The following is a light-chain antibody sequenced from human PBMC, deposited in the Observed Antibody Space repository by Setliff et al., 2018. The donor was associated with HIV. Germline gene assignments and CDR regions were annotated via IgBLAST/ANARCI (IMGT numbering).Light chain of an antibody. CDR1: SSDVGSYNF. V-gene: IGLV2-14*03. J-gene: IGLJ1*01. Sequence: QSALAQPASVSGSPGQSITISCSGTSSDVGSYNFVSWYQQHPGKAPQLIIYDVSQRPSGVSSRFSCSKSGNTASLTISGLQAEDQADYYCCSYTSSLTYVLGTGTKVTVL. CDR2: DVS. CDR3: CSYTSSLTYV.